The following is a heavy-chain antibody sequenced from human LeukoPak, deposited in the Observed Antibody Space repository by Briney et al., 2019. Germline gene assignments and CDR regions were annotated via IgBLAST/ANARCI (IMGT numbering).Heavy chain of an antibody. V-gene: IGHV4-39*01. J-gene: IGHJ6*02. Sequence: SETLSLTCTVSVGPLSSSNYYWAWIRQPPGKGLEWVGSGYYSGGTYYNPSLKSRVTISVDTSNNYFSLKLSSVTAADTAVYYCARHGGNYYDSSGYFDVWGHGTTVTVSS. D-gene: IGHD3-22*01. CDR1: VGPLSSSNYY. CDR2: GYYSGGT. CDR3: ARHGGNYYDSSGYFDV.